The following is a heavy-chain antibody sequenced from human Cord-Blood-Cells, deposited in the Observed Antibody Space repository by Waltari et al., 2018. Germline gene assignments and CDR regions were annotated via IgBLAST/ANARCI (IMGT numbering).Heavy chain of an antibody. D-gene: IGHD3-3*01. CDR3: AKAADFWSGYYTKSSFDY. CDR1: GYTFSSYA. CDR2: MSGSGGST. Sequence: EAQLVESGGGLVQPGGSLRLSCAASGYTFSSYAMRWVREAPGKGLEWVSAMSGSGGSTYYADSVKGRFTISRDNSKNTLYLQMNSLRAEDTAVYYCAKAADFWSGYYTKSSFDYWGQGTLVTVSS. J-gene: IGHJ4*02. V-gene: IGHV3-23*04.